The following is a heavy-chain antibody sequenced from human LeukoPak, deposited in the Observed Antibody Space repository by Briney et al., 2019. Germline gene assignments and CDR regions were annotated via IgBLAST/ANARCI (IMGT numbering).Heavy chain of an antibody. CDR2: ISGSGGST. V-gene: IGHV3-23*01. D-gene: IGHD2-2*01. CDR3: ARGYCSGTRCPDYMDV. CDR1: GFTFSSYA. Sequence: GGSLRLSCAASGFTFSSYAMSWVRQAPGKGLEWVSAISGSGGSTYYADSVKGRFTISRDNAKNSLYVQMNSLRAEDTAVYYCARGYCSGTRCPDYMDVWGKGTTVTVSS. J-gene: IGHJ6*03.